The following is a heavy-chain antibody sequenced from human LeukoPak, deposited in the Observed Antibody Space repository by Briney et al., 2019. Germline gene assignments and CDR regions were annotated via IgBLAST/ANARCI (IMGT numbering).Heavy chain of an antibody. CDR3: ASGLQWPGFDY. CDR1: GYTFTGYY. Sequence: ASVKVSCKASGYTFTGYYMHWVRQAPGQGLEWMGWISAYNGHTKFAQKFQGRVTMTTDTSTTTAYLELRSLRSDDTAVYYCASGLQWPGFDYWGQGTPVTVSS. CDR2: ISAYNGHT. V-gene: IGHV1-18*04. J-gene: IGHJ4*02. D-gene: IGHD4-11*01.